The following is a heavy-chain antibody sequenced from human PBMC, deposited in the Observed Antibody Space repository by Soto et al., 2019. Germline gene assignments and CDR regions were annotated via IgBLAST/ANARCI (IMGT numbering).Heavy chain of an antibody. CDR3: TTLYCSGGSCYEKVHDAFDI. J-gene: IGHJ3*02. V-gene: IGHV3-15*01. D-gene: IGHD2-15*01. CDR1: GFTFSNAW. Sequence: GGSLRLSCAASGFTFSNAWMSWVRQAPGKGLEWVGRIKSKTDGGTTDYAAPVKGRFTISRDDSKNTLYLQMNSLKTEDTAVYYCTTLYCSGGSCYEKVHDAFDIWGQGTMVTVSS. CDR2: IKSKTDGGTT.